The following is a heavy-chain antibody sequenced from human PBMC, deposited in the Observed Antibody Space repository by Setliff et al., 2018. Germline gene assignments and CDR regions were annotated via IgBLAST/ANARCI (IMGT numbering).Heavy chain of an antibody. Sequence: ASVKVACKSSGYIFTDYYIHWVRQAPGQGLEWMGWINPDSGDANYGPNFQGWVTMTRDTSIDTAYLDLSRLKSDDTAAYYCSRERSRRHCYGCSCYFYYYGVDVWGQGTTVTVS. J-gene: IGHJ6*02. CDR1: GYIFTDYY. V-gene: IGHV1-2*04. D-gene: IGHD2-15*01. CDR2: INPDSGDA. CDR3: SRERSRRHCYGCSCYFYYYGVDV.